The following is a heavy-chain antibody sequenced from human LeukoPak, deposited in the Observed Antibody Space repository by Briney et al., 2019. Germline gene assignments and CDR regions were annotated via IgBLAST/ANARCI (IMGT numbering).Heavy chain of an antibody. Sequence: PSETLSLTCTVSGGSNYSYYWSWLRQPPGKGLEWIGYTHPSGNTNYSPSLKSRVTISIGTSRNQFSLKLSSVTAADTAVYYCARKAPKKGWFDPWGQGTLVTVSS. CDR2: THPSGNT. V-gene: IGHV4-4*09. J-gene: IGHJ5*02. CDR1: GGSNYSYY. CDR3: ARKAPKKGWFDP.